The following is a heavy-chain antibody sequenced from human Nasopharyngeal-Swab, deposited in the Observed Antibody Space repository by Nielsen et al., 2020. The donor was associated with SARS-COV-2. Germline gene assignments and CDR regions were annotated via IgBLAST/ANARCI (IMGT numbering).Heavy chain of an antibody. J-gene: IGHJ4*02. CDR2: ISGSGGST. V-gene: IGHV3-23*01. Sequence: GESLKISCAASGFTVSSNYMSWVRQAPGKGLEWVSAISGSGGSTYYADSVKGRFTISRDNSKNTLYLQMNSLRAEDTAVYYCAKSRRVLLWFGELTYWGQGTLVTVSS. D-gene: IGHD3-10*01. CDR1: GFTVSSNY. CDR3: AKSRRVLLWFGELTY.